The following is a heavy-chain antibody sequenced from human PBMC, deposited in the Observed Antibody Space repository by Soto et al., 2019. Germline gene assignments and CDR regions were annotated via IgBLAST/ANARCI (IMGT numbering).Heavy chain of an antibody. CDR1: GFTFSSYS. D-gene: IGHD3-9*01. CDR3: ASTYYDILTGYYQSLWPGY. Sequence: GGSLRLSCAASGFTFSSYSMNWVSQAPGKGLEWVSSISSSSSYIYYADSVKGRFTISRDNAKNSLYLQMNSLRAEDTAVYYCASTYYDILTGYYQSLWPGYWGQGTLVTISS. V-gene: IGHV3-21*01. J-gene: IGHJ4*02. CDR2: ISSSSSYI.